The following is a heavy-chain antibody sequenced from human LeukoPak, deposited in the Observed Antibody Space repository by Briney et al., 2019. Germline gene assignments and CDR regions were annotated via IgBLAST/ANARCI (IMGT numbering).Heavy chain of an antibody. CDR3: ARTMRDHGFDI. V-gene: IGHV4-38-2*02. CDR1: GYSISSDYY. D-gene: IGHD3-22*01. CDR2: IYHRGGT. Sequence: PSETPSLTCTVSGYSISSDYYWGWIRQPPGKGLEWIGSIYHRGGTHSNPSLQSRVTLSVDTAKNQFSLKLSPVTAAGTAVDFCARTMRDHGFDISGKGTMVTVSS. J-gene: IGHJ3*02.